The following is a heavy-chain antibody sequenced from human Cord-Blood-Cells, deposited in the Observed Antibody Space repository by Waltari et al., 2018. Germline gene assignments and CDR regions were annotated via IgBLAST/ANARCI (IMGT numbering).Heavy chain of an antibody. J-gene: IGHJ4*02. CDR1: GFTFDDYA. V-gene: IGHV3-9*03. D-gene: IGHD6-13*01. CDR3: AKAPIGIAAAGHFDY. CDR2: ISWNSGSI. Sequence: EVQLVESGGGLVQPGRSLRLSCAASGFTFDDYAMHWARQAPGKGLEWVSGISWNSGSIGYADSVKGRFTISRDNAKNSLYLQMNSLRAEDMALYYCAKAPIGIAAAGHFDYWGQGTLVTVSS.